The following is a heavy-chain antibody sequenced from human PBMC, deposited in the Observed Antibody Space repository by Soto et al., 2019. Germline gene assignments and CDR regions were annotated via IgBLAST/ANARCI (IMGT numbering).Heavy chain of an antibody. CDR2: ISYDGSNK. Sequence: QVQLVESGGGVVQPGRSLRLSCAASGFTFSSYGMHWVRQAPGKGLEWVAVISYDGSNKYYADSVKGRFTISRDNSKNTLYLQMNSLRAEDTAVYYCAKDIRAVAGTSYFDYWGQGTLVTVSS. CDR3: AKDIRAVAGTSYFDY. J-gene: IGHJ4*02. D-gene: IGHD6-19*01. V-gene: IGHV3-30*18. CDR1: GFTFSSYG.